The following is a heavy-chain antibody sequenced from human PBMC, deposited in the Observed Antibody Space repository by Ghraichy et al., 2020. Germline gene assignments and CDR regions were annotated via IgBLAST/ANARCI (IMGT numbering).Heavy chain of an antibody. V-gene: IGHV4-59*08. CDR1: GGSISSYY. Sequence: SETLSLTCTVSGGSISSYYWSWIRQPPGKGLEWIGYIYYSGSTNYNPSLKSRVTISVDTSKNQFSLKLNSVTAADTAVYYCAGGSVAEWNWFDPWGQGTLVTVSS. D-gene: IGHD2-15*01. J-gene: IGHJ5*02. CDR3: AGGSVAEWNWFDP. CDR2: IYYSGST.